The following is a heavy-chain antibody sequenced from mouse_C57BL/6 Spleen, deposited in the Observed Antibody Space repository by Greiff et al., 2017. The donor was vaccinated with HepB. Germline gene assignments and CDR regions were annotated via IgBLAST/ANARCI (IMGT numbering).Heavy chain of an antibody. J-gene: IGHJ3*01. Sequence: VQLQESGAELARPGASVKLSCKASGYTFTSYGISWVKQSTGQGLEWIGEIYPRSGNTYYNEKFKGKATLTADKSSSTAYMELRSLTSEDSAVYFCARGDYDYVLFAYWGQGTLVTVSA. CDR3: ARGDYDYVLFAY. D-gene: IGHD2-4*01. CDR2: IYPRSGNT. V-gene: IGHV1-81*01. CDR1: GYTFTSYG.